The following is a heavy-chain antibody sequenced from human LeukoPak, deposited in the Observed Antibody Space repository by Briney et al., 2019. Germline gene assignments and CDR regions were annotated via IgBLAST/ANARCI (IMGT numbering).Heavy chain of an antibody. J-gene: IGHJ4*02. CDR3: ARDGAYYYDSSGYYSLNFDY. Sequence: ASVKVSCKASGYTFTSYAMNWVRQAPGQGLEWVGWINTNTGNPTYAQGFTGRFVFSLDTSVSTAYLQISSLKAEDTAVYYCARDGAYYYDSSGYYSLNFDYWGQGTLVTVSS. D-gene: IGHD3-22*01. CDR2: INTNTGNP. V-gene: IGHV7-4-1*02. CDR1: GYTFTSYA.